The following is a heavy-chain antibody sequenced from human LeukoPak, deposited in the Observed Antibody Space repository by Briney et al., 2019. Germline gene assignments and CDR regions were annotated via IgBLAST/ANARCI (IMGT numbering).Heavy chain of an antibody. CDR1: GGSISSYY. J-gene: IGHJ1*01. Sequence: SETLSLTCTVSGGSISSYYWSWIRQPPGKGLEWIGFIYYSGNTNYNPSLKSRVTISVDTSKNQFSLKLSSVTAADTAVYYCARLFPRGSSREYFQHWGQGTLVTVSS. D-gene: IGHD6-13*01. V-gene: IGHV4-59*08. CDR3: ARLFPRGSSREYFQH. CDR2: IYYSGNT.